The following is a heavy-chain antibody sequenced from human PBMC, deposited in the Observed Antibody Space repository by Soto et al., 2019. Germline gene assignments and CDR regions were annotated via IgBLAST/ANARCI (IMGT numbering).Heavy chain of an antibody. CDR2: ISAYNGNT. CDR1: GYTFNSYG. Sequence: EASVKVSCKASGYTFNSYGISWVRQAPGQGLEWMGRISAYNGNTNYAQKLQGRVTMTTDTSTSTAYMELRSLRSDDTAVYYCARVVGALGNWFDPWGQGTLVTVSS. J-gene: IGHJ5*02. CDR3: ARVVGALGNWFDP. V-gene: IGHV1-18*01. D-gene: IGHD1-26*01.